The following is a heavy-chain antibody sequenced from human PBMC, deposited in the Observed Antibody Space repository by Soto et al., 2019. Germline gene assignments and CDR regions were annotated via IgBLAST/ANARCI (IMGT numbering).Heavy chain of an antibody. Sequence: EVQLEESGGGLVQPGGSLRLSCAASGFTFSSYAMHWVRQAPGKGLEYVSAISSNGGSTYYANSVKGRFTISRDNSRNTLQLQMGILRAEVMAVYSCVSQGRGVTSYWFDYWGQGTLVAVSS. V-gene: IGHV3-64*01. CDR1: GFTFSSYA. D-gene: IGHD2-8*02. CDR2: ISSNGGST. CDR3: VSQGRGVTSYWFDY. J-gene: IGHJ4*02.